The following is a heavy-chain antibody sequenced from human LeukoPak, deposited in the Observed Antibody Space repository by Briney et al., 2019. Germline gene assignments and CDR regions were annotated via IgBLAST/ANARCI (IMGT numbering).Heavy chain of an antibody. CDR1: GDSTSSSTYY. Sequence: SETLSLTCTVSGDSTSSSTYYWDWIRQAPGKGLEWIGNIYDSGTTHYNPSLKSRVTISVDTSKNQVSLKVRSVTAADTAVYYCAKHESLIAFDIWGQGTMVTVSS. CDR3: AKHESLIAFDI. CDR2: IYDSGTT. V-gene: IGHV4-39*01. J-gene: IGHJ3*02.